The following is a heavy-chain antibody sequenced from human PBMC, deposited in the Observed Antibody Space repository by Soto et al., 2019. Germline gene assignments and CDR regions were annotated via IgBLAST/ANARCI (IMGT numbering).Heavy chain of an antibody. CDR1: GYTFTSYG. CDR3: ANSSGWYLEYYYYGMDV. D-gene: IGHD6-19*01. J-gene: IGHJ6*02. CDR2: ISAYNGNT. V-gene: IGHV1-18*01. Sequence: ASVKVSCKASGYTFTSYGISWVRQAPGQGLEWMGWISAYNGNTNYAQKLQGRVTMTTDTSTSTAYMELRSLRSDDTAVYYCANSSGWYLEYYYYGMDVWGQGTTVTVSS.